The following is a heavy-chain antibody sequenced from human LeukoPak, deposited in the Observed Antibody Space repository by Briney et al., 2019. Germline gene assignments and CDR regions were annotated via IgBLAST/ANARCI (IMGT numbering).Heavy chain of an antibody. D-gene: IGHD2-2*01. CDR1: GFSFSNDW. J-gene: IGHJ4*02. V-gene: IGHV3-7*01. Sequence: GGSLRLSCAASGFSFSNDWMCWVRQAPGKGLEWVANINQDESKKYYVDSVKGRFTISRDDAKNSLYLQMSSLRAEDTAVYYCARDHAYRTDYWGQGTLVTVSS. CDR2: INQDESKK. CDR3: ARDHAYRTDY.